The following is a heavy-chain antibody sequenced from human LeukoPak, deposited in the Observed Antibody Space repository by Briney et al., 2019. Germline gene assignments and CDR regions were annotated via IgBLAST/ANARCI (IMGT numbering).Heavy chain of an antibody. CDR2: IYYSGST. V-gene: IGHV4-59*01. CDR1: GGSISSYY. CDR3: ARRAGWSDAFDI. D-gene: IGHD6-19*01. J-gene: IGHJ3*02. Sequence: SETVSLTCTVSGGSISSYYWSWIRQPPGKGLEWIGYIYYSGSTNYNPSLKSRVTISVDTSKNQFSLKLSSVTAADTAVYYCARRAGWSDAFDIWGQGTMVTVYS.